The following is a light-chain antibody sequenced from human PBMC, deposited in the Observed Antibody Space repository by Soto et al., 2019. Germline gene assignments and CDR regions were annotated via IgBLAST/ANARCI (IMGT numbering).Light chain of an antibody. J-gene: IGLJ3*02. CDR2: LNSDGSH. CDR3: QTWGTGIFWV. CDR1: SGHSSYA. Sequence: QLVLPQSPSASASLGASVKLTCTLSSGHSSYAIAWHQQQPEKGPRYLMKLNSDGSHSKGDGIPDRFSGSSSGAERYLTISSLQSEDEADYYCQTWGTGIFWVFGGGTQLTVL. V-gene: IGLV4-69*01.